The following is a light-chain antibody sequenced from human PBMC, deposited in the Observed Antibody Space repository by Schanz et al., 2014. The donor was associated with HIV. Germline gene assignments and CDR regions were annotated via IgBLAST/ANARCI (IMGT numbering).Light chain of an antibody. CDR2: ENI. CDR1: TSNIGAGFD. J-gene: IGLJ2*01. Sequence: QSVLTQPPSVSGAPGQRITISCTGSTSNIGAGFDVHWYQQLPGAAPKLLIYENINRPSGVPDRFSASKSGTSASLAITGLQSEDEADYYCAVWDDSLKGIFGGGTKLTVL. CDR3: AVWDDSLKGI. V-gene: IGLV1-40*01.